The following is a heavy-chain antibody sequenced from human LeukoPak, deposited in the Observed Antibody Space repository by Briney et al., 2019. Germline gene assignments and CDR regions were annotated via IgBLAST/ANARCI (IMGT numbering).Heavy chain of an antibody. CDR2: LNGDGNYT. CDR1: GFTFSSYW. J-gene: IGHJ4*02. D-gene: IGHD4-17*01. Sequence: SGGSLRLSCEVSGFTFSSYWMYWVRQAPGKGLVWVSRLNGDGNYTDYEDSVKGRFTISRDNAKNSLYLQMNSLRAEDTAVYYCARGEKNDYGDYSTIYYFDYWGQGTLVTVSS. CDR3: ARGEKNDYGDYSTIYYFDY. V-gene: IGHV3-74*01.